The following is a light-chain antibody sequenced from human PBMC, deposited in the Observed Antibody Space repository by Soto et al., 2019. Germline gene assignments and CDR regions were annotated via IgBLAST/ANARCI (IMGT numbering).Light chain of an antibody. CDR1: RSNIGRNY. CDR3: AAWDDTLNGQV. CDR2: RNN. Sequence: QPVLTQPPSASGTPGQRVSISCSGSRSNIGRNYVYWYQQLPGTAPKLLIQRNNERPSGVPDRFSGSKSGTSVSLAISGLRSDDEATYYCAAWDDTLNGQVFGGGTKLTVL. J-gene: IGLJ3*02. V-gene: IGLV1-47*01.